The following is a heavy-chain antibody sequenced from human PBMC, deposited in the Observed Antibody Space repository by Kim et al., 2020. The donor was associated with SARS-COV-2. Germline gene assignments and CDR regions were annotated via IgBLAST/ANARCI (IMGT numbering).Heavy chain of an antibody. V-gene: IGHV3-23*01. CDR2: ITGSGGTT. CDR3: ANPRGGVTDF. J-gene: IGHJ4*02. CDR1: GFTFSTYG. Sequence: GGSLRLSCAASGFTFSTYGMSWVRQAPGKGLEWVSGITGSGGTTSYADSVKGRLTISRDNSKHTLYLQMNSLRAEDTAVYYCANPRGGVTDFWGRGTLVTVSS. D-gene: IGHD2-21*02.